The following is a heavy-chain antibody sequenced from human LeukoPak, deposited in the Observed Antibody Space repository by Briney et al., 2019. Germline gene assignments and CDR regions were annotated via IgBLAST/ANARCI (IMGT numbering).Heavy chain of an antibody. V-gene: IGHV3-11*04. CDR1: GGSISSGGYY. CDR2: ISSSGSTI. D-gene: IGHD6-19*01. Sequence: LSLTCTVSGGSISSGGYYWSWVRQAPGKGLEWVSYISSSGSTIYYADSVKGRFTISRDNAKNSLYLQMNSLRAEDTAVYYCARDQYSSGRGEFDYWGQGTLVTVSS. CDR3: ARDQYSSGRGEFDY. J-gene: IGHJ4*02.